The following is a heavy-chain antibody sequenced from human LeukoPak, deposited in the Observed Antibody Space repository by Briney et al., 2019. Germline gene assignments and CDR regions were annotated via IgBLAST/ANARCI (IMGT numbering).Heavy chain of an antibody. Sequence: ASVKVSCKVSGYTLTELSMHWVRQAPGKGLEWVGGFDPEDGETIYAQKFQGRVTMTEDTSTDTAYMELSSLRSEDTAVYYCASGVVPAAMANAFLDYYYGMDVWGQGTTVTVSS. CDR3: ASGVVPAAMANAFLDYYYGMDV. D-gene: IGHD2-2*01. CDR1: GYTLTELS. CDR2: FDPEDGET. V-gene: IGHV1-24*01. J-gene: IGHJ6*02.